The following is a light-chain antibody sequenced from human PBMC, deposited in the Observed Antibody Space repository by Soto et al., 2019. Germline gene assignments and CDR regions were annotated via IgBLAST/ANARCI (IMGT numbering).Light chain of an antibody. CDR3: QQSDSPPLT. Sequence: DIQMTQSPSSLSASVGDRVTITCRASRRITTYLNWYQQKPGKAPKLLIYGASRLQTGVPSAFSGSGSGTDFTLTISSLQPEDSATYYCQQSDSPPLTFGGGTKVEVK. V-gene: IGKV1-39*01. J-gene: IGKJ4*01. CDR1: RRITTY. CDR2: GAS.